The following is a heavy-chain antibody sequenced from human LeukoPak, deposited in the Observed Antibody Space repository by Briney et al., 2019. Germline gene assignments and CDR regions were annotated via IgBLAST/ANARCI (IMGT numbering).Heavy chain of an antibody. CDR1: GFTFGTYG. J-gene: IGHJ5*02. V-gene: IGHV3-48*01. D-gene: IGHD2-15*01. Sequence: GGSLRLSCAASGFTFGTYGMNWVRQVPGKGLEWVSYISSSSGSIYYTDSVKGRFTISRDDSKNSLYLQMNSLRAEDTAVYYCARDPLGYCSGGSCSWGQGTLVTVSS. CDR2: ISSSSGSI. CDR3: ARDPLGYCSGGSCS.